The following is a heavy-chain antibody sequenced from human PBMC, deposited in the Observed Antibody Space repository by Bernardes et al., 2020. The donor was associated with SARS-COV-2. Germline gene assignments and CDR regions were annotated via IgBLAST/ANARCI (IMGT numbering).Heavy chain of an antibody. D-gene: IGHD5-18*01. CDR1: GYAINGDFY. J-gene: IGHJ6*02. CDR2: VFYRGNT. V-gene: IGHV4-38-2*02. CDR3: ARDYRYGSSPTYYYGMDV. Sequence: TLSLTCAVSGYAINGDFYWAWIRQAPGKGLEWIASVFYRGNTFYNPSLKSRVAISTDTSKNQFSLKLSSVTAADTAVYYCARDYRYGSSPTYYYGMDVWGQGTTVTVSS.